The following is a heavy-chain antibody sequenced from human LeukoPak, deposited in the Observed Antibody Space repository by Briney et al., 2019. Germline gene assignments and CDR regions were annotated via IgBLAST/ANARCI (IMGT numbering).Heavy chain of an antibody. V-gene: IGHV1-18*01. Sequence: ASVKVPCKASGYTFTSYGISWVRQAPGQGLEWMGWISAYNGNTNYAQKLQGRATMTTDTSTSTAYMELRSLRSDDTAVYYCARDYYYGTSGYYFDYWGQGTLSPSPQ. CDR2: ISAYNGNT. CDR3: ARDYYYGTSGYYFDY. D-gene: IGHD1/OR15-1a*01. CDR1: GYTFTSYG. J-gene: IGHJ4*02.